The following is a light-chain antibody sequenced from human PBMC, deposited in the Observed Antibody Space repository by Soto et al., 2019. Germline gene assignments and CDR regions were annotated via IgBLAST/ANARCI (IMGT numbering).Light chain of an antibody. V-gene: IGLV2-8*01. CDR3: NSYAGSNNLGV. J-gene: IGLJ3*02. Sequence: QSALTQPPSASGSPGQSVTISCTGTSTDVGGYNYVSWYQQHPGKVPKLRIYEVTKRPSGVPDRFSGSKSGNTASLTVSGLQAEDEADYYCNSYAGSNNLGVFGGGTKVTVL. CDR2: EVT. CDR1: STDVGGYNY.